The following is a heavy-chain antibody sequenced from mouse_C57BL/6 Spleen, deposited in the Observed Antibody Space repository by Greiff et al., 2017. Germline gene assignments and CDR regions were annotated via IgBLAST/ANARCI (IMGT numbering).Heavy chain of an antibody. CDR2: IDPSDSYT. J-gene: IGHJ2*01. D-gene: IGHD4-1*01. Sequence: QVQLQQPGAELVKPGASVKLSCKASGYTFTSYWMQWVKQRPGQGLEWIGEIDPSDSYTNYNQKFKGKATLTVDTSSSTAYMQLSILTSEDSAVYYFARSKLGLGDYWGQGTTLTVSS. V-gene: IGHV1-50*01. CDR1: GYTFTSYW. CDR3: ARSKLGLGDY.